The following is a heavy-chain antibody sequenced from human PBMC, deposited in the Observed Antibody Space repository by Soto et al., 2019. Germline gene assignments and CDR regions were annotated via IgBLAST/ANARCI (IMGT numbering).Heavy chain of an antibody. D-gene: IGHD6-19*01. Sequence: GGSLRLSCAASGFRFSTYAMGWVRQTPGMGLEWVSVMSNSGDLRYYADSVKGRFTISRDNSENTLYLQMSSLRAEDTAVYYCAKDAARTSGWYYFDXWGQGALVTV. J-gene: IGHJ4*02. CDR2: MSNSGDLR. CDR1: GFRFSTYA. CDR3: AKDAARTSGWYYFDX. V-gene: IGHV3-23*01.